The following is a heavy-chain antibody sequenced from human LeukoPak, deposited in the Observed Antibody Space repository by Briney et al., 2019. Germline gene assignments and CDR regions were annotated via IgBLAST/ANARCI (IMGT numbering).Heavy chain of an antibody. CDR3: ARVVYYFYAMDV. D-gene: IGHD2-8*01. Sequence: ASVKVSFKASGYTFTDYNIHWVRQAPGPGLEWMGWIKPNSGGTNYAQKLQGRVHMTRDTSISTAYMELSRLRSDDTALYHCARVVYYFYAMDVWGQGTTVTVSS. V-gene: IGHV1-2*02. CDR1: GYTFTDYN. J-gene: IGHJ6*02. CDR2: IKPNSGGT.